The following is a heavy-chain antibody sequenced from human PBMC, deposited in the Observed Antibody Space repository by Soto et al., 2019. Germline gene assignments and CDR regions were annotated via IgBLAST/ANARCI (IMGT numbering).Heavy chain of an antibody. J-gene: IGHJ2*01. D-gene: IGHD4-4*01. CDR2: ISYDGSNK. CDR3: ARPLWRDDYNWGYFDL. Sequence: QVQLVESGGGVVQPGRSLRLSCAASGFTFRSYAMHWVRQAPGKGLEWVAVISYDGSNKYYADSVKGRFTISRDNSKNTLYLQMTSLRAEDTAVYYCARPLWRDDYNWGYFDLWGRGTLVTVSS. V-gene: IGHV3-30-3*01. CDR1: GFTFRSYA.